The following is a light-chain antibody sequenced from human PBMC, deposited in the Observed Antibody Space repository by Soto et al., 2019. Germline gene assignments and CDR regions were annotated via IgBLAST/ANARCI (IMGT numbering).Light chain of an antibody. CDR3: QHYNDWPDT. J-gene: IGKJ2*01. V-gene: IGKV2-24*01. Sequence: DIVMTQTPLSSPVTLGQAASISCRSSQSLVHNDGNTYLSWFQQRPGQPPRLLSYKVSDRFSGVPDRFSSSGAGTDFTLTIRSLQSEELAVKFWQHYNDWPDTLGQ. CDR1: QSLVHNDGNTY. CDR2: KVS.